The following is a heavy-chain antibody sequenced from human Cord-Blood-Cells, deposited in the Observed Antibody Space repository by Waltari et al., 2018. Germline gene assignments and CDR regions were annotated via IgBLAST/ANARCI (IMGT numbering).Heavy chain of an antibody. J-gene: IGHJ3*02. CDR2: FIPIFRTA. V-gene: IGHV1-69*01. CDR3: ARDGAGTTGGYAFDI. Sequence: QVQLVQSGAEVKKPGSSVKVSCKASGGTFSSYAISWVRQALGQGLEWMGGFIPIFRTANYAQKFQGRVTITADESTSTAYMELSSLRSEDTAVYYCARDGAGTTGGYAFDIWGQGTMVTVSS. CDR1: GGTFSSYA. D-gene: IGHD1-1*01.